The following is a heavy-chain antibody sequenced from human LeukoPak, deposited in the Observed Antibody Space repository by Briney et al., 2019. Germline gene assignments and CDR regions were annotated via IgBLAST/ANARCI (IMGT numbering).Heavy chain of an antibody. V-gene: IGHV3-21*01. CDR1: GFTFSSYS. CDR3: AKSAVRQYYFDY. D-gene: IGHD3-10*02. CDR2: ISSSSSYI. Sequence: GGSLRLSCAASGFTFSSYSMNWVRQAPGKGLEWVSSISSSSSYIYYADSVKGRFTISRDNSKNTLYLQMNSLRAEDTAVYYCAKSAVRQYYFDYWGQGTLVTVSS. J-gene: IGHJ4*02.